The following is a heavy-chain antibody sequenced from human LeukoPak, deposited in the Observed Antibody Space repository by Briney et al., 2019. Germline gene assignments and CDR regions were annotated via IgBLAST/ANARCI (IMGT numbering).Heavy chain of an antibody. J-gene: IGHJ5*01. CDR2: ITSSGDTT. V-gene: IGHV3-23*01. CDR3: AKDRPNYFGSNGHYYRRNGDS. D-gene: IGHD3-10*01. CDR1: GFTFSIYA. Sequence: QAGGSLRLSCTASGFTFSIYAMSWVRQAPGRGLEWVSAITSSGDTTFYADSVRGRFTISRDNSKNTLYLQISSLRAEDTAVFYCAKDRPNYFGSNGHYYRRNGDSWGQGTLVTVSS.